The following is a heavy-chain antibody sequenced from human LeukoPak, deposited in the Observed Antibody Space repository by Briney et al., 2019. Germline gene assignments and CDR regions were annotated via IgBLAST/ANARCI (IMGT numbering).Heavy chain of an antibody. V-gene: IGHV3-74*01. CDR3: ARDRGGTVMVYTRGKDYYYMDM. CDR1: GFTFSSYW. Sequence: SGGSLRLSCAASGFTFSSYWMRWVRQAPGKGLGWVSRINRDGSSTSYADSVKGRFTISRDNAKNTPYLQMNRLRAADTAVYYCARDRGGTVMVYTRGKDYYYMDMWGKETTVTVSS. CDR2: INRDGSST. J-gene: IGHJ6*03. D-gene: IGHD2-8*01.